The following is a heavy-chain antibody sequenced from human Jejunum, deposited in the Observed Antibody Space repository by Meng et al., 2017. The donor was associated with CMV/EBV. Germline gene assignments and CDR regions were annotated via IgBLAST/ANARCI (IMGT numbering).Heavy chain of an antibody. CDR2: IDWNGGTT. CDR3: ARDFSYYSLDV. Sequence: AASGFTFSSHSRSWVRQAPGKGLEWVSGIDWNGGTTAYADSVKGRFTISRDNAKNSLYLHMISLRAEDTALYYCARDFSYYSLDVWGQGTTVTVSS. CDR1: GFTFSSHS. J-gene: IGHJ6*02. D-gene: IGHD2/OR15-2a*01. V-gene: IGHV3-20*03.